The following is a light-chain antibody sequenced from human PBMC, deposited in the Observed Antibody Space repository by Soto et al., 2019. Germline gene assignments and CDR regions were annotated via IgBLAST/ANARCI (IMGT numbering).Light chain of an antibody. CDR3: CSNAAGSTYV. J-gene: IGLJ1*01. Sequence: QSALTHPASVSGSPGQSITISCTGTSSDVGGHNLVSWYQQFPGKAPKLIIFEASKRPSGVSNRFSGSKSGSTASLTISGLQAEDEADYYCCSNAAGSTYVFGSGTKVTVL. V-gene: IGLV2-23*01. CDR2: EAS. CDR1: SSDVGGHNL.